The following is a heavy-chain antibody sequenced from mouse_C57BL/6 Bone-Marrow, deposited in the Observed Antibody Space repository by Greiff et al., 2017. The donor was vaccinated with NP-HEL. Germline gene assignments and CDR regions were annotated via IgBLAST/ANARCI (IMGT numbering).Heavy chain of an antibody. D-gene: IGHD2-10*01. CDR2: ISYDGSN. Sequence: EVQLQESGPGLVKPSQSLSLTCSVTGYSITSGYYWNWIRQSPGNKLEWMGYISYDGSNNYNPSFKNRISITRDTSKNQFFLKLNSVTTEDTATYYCASLLYFDVWGPGTTLTVSS. CDR1: GYSITSGYY. V-gene: IGHV3-6*01. CDR3: ASLLYFDV. J-gene: IGHJ1*01.